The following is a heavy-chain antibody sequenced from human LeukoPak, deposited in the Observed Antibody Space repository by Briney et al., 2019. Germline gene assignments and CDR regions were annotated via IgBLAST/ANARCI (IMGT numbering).Heavy chain of an antibody. CDR2: IKKDGSEE. CDR3: ATRCTSVADGVH. D-gene: IGHD1-26*01. CDR1: GFSFSTSW. V-gene: IGHV3-7*01. Sequence: PRGSVRLSCTASGFSFSTSWMSWVRQTPGKGLEWVADIKKDGSEEYYVDSVKTRFTISRDNAKHSLYLQLNRPIVAAAADCSKATRCTSVADGVHWGQGTLVTVSS. J-gene: IGHJ4*02.